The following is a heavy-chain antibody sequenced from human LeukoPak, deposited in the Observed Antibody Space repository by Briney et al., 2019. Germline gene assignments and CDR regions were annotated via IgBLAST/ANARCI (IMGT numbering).Heavy chain of an antibody. CDR2: IYYSGST. D-gene: IGHD6-19*01. CDR1: GGSISSGGYY. V-gene: IGHV4-31*03. Sequence: SQTLSLTCTVAGGSISSGGYYLSWIRQHPGKGLEWIGYIYYSGSTYYNPSLKSRVTISVDTSKNQFSLKLSSVTAADTAVYYCARDAVAGLDYWGQGTLVTVSS. J-gene: IGHJ4*02. CDR3: ARDAVAGLDY.